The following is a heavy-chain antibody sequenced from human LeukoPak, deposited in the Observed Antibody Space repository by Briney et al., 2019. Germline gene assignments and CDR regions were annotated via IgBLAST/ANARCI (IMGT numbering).Heavy chain of an antibody. CDR2: INPSGGST. CDR1: GYTFTSYY. J-gene: IGHJ4*02. CDR3: ARDGLRCAGRDGYNLCDY. V-gene: IGHV1-46*01. D-gene: IGHD5-24*01. Sequence: GASVKVSCKASGYTFTSYYMHWVRQAPGQGLEWMGIINPSGGSTSYAQKFQGRVTMTRDTSTSTVYMELSSLRSEDTAVYYCARDGLRCAGRDGYNLCDYWGQGTLVTVSS.